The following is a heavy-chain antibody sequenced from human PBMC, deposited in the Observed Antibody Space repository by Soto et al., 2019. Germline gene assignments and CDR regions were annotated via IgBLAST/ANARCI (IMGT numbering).Heavy chain of an antibody. CDR3: AKDPDDLGSGWYYFDY. CDR2: ISGSGGST. J-gene: IGHJ4*02. CDR1: GFTFSSYA. Sequence: EVQLLESGGGLVQPGGSLRLSCAASGFTFSSYAMSWVRQAPGKGLEWVSAISGSGGSTYYADSVKGRFTISRDNSKNTLYLQMNSLRAEDTAVYYCAKDPDDLGSGWYYFDYWGQGTLVTVSS. D-gene: IGHD6-19*01. V-gene: IGHV3-23*01.